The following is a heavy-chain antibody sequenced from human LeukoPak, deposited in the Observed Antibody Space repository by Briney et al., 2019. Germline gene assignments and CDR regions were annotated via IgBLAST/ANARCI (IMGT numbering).Heavy chain of an antibody. CDR2: LYYSGST. V-gene: IGHV4-59*08. J-gene: IGHJ4*02. Sequence: SQTLSLTCTVSGGSISNYYWSWIRQPPGKGLEWIGCLYYSGSTNYNPSPKSRVTISVDTSKNQFSLKLSSVTAADTAVYYCARNVDTAMTYYFDYWGQGTLVTVSS. CDR1: GGSISNYY. D-gene: IGHD5-18*01. CDR3: ARNVDTAMTYYFDY.